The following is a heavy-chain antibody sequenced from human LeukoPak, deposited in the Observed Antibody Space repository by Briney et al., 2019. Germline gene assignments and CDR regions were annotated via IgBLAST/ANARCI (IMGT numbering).Heavy chain of an antibody. Sequence: ASVKVSCKASGYTFTTYYMHWMRQAPGQGLERMGIINPSSGSTSYAQKFQGRVTMTRDTSTSTVYMELSSLRSEDTAIYYCARVLGAHRYGSIDHWGQGTLVTVSS. D-gene: IGHD5-18*01. V-gene: IGHV1-46*01. CDR3: ARVLGAHRYGSIDH. CDR1: GYTFTTYY. J-gene: IGHJ4*02. CDR2: INPSSGST.